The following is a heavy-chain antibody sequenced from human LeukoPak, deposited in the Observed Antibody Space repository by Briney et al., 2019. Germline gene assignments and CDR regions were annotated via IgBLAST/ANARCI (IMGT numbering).Heavy chain of an antibody. D-gene: IGHD3-22*01. CDR3: AKGSDYYDSSGYYLG. V-gene: IGHV3-23*01. CDR2: ISGSGGST. Sequence: GSQRLSCAASGFTFSSYAMSWVRQAPGKGLEWVSAISGSGGSTYYADSVKGRFTISRDNSKNTLYLQMNSLRAEDTAVYYCAKGSDYYDSSGYYLGWGQGTLVTVSP. CDR1: GFTFSSYA. J-gene: IGHJ4*02.